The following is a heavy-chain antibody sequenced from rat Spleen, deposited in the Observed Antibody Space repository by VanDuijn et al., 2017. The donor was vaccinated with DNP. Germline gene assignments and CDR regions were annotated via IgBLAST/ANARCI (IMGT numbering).Heavy chain of an antibody. CDR3: ARSDYHDGSHYYGYFDY. J-gene: IGHJ2*01. V-gene: IGHV2-6*01. D-gene: IGHD1-12*02. CDR2: VSSGEIT. CDR1: GVSLTSNT. Sequence: QVQLKESGPGLVQPSQTLSLTCTVSGVSLTSNTVAWVRQPPGKGLEWIAAVSSGEITYYNSALKPRLSISRDTSKSQVFLKMNSLQTEDTAMYFCARSDYHDGSHYYGYFDYWGQGVLVTVSS.